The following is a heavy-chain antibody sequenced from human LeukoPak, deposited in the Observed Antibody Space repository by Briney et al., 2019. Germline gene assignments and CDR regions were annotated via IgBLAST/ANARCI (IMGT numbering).Heavy chain of an antibody. D-gene: IGHD4-11*01. Sequence: GGSLRLSCAASGFTFNTYAMSWVRQALGKGLEWVSGISASGGSTYYADSVKGRFTISRDNSKNTLYLQMNSLRVEDTAVYYCTKVRSGSSNWALRVFDYWGQGALVTVSS. CDR1: GFTFNTYA. J-gene: IGHJ4*02. V-gene: IGHV3-23*01. CDR3: TKVRSGSSNWALRVFDY. CDR2: ISASGGST.